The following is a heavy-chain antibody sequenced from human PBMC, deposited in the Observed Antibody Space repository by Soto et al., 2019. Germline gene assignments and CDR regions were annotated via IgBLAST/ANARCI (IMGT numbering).Heavy chain of an antibody. D-gene: IGHD1-26*01. J-gene: IGHJ4*02. CDR1: GFSFDEYT. CDR3: AKANKTARSLDS. Sequence: PGGSLRLSCAASGFSFDEYTMYWVRQAPGKGLEWISLISRDGGTRYYADSVKGRFTISRDNGKNSLYVQMNSLRTEDTALYFCAKANKTARSLDSWGQGTLVTVSS. CDR2: ISRDGGTR. V-gene: IGHV3-43*01.